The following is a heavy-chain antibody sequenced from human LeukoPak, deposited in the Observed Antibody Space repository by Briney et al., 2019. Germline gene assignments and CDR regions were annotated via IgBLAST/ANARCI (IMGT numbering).Heavy chain of an antibody. CDR1: GFTVSSNY. V-gene: IGHV3-66*01. CDR3: ARSCSSISCYLFDY. D-gene: IGHD2-2*01. Sequence: PGGSLRLSCAASGFTVSSNYMSWVRQAPGKGLEWVSVIYSGGSTYYADSVKGRFTISRDNSKNTLYLQMNSLRAEDTAVYYCARSCSSISCYLFDYWGQGTLVTVSS. J-gene: IGHJ4*02. CDR2: IYSGGST.